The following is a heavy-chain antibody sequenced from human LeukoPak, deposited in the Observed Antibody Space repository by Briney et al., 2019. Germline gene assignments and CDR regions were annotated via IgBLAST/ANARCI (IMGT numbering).Heavy chain of an antibody. CDR1: GGSFSGYY. Sequence: PSETLSLTCAVYGGSFSGYYWSWIRQPPGKGLEWIGEINHSGSTNYNPSLKSRVTISVDTSKNQFSLKLSSVTAADTAVYYCARHVAGATGFDYWGQGTLVTVSS. CDR2: INHSGST. J-gene: IGHJ4*02. D-gene: IGHD1-26*01. V-gene: IGHV4-34*01. CDR3: ARHVAGATGFDY.